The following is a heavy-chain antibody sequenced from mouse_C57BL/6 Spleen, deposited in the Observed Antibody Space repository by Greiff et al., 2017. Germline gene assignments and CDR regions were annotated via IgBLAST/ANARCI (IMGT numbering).Heavy chain of an antibody. CDR2: IWLDDDK. CDR1: GFSLSTFGMG. Sequence: QVQLKESGPGILQPSQTLSLTCSFSGFSLSTFGMGVGWIRQPSGKGLEWLAPIWLDDDKYYNPALKSRLTISTDTSKNHVFLKIANVDTADTATYYCARIGDYGNSYYYAMDYWGQGTSGTVSS. CDR3: ARIGDYGNSYYYAMDY. J-gene: IGHJ4*01. D-gene: IGHD2-1*01. V-gene: IGHV8-8*01.